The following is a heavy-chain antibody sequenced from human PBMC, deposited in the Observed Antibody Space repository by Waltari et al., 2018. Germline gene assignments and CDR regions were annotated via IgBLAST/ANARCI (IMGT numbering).Heavy chain of an antibody. V-gene: IGHV1-69*04. Sequence: QVQLVQSGAEVKKPGSSVKVSCKASGGTFSSYAISWVRQAPGQGLEWMGRINPIHGIANDAQKFQGSVTITADKSTSTAYMELSSLRSEDTAVYYYYYYYGMDVWGQGTTVTVSS. CDR2: INPIHGIA. CDR3: YYYYGMDV. J-gene: IGHJ6*02. CDR1: GGTFSSYA.